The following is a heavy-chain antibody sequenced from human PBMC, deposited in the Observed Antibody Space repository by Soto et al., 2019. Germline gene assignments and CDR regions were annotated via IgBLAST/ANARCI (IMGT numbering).Heavy chain of an antibody. J-gene: IGHJ6*02. CDR2: IDPSDSYT. CDR1: GYSFTSYW. CDR3: ARGNILRYYYYYGMDV. Sequence: XESLKISCKGCGYSFTSYWISWVRQMPGKGLEWMGRIDPSDSYTNYSPSFQGHVTISADKSISTAYLQWSSLKASDTAMYYCARGNILRYYYYYGMDVWGQGTTVTVSS. D-gene: IGHD3-9*01. V-gene: IGHV5-10-1*01.